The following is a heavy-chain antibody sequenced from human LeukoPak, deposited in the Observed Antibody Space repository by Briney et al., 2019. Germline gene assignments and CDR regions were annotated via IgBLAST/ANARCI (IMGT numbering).Heavy chain of an antibody. Sequence: PSETLSLTCTVSGGSISSGDYYWSWIRQPPGKGLEWIGYIYYSGSTYYNPSLKSRVTISVDTSKNQFSLKLSSVTAADTAVYYCARGYYDFWSGYNPPDYWGQGTLVTVPS. J-gene: IGHJ4*02. CDR2: IYYSGST. CDR3: ARGYYDFWSGYNPPDY. D-gene: IGHD3-3*01. V-gene: IGHV4-30-4*01. CDR1: GGSISSGDYY.